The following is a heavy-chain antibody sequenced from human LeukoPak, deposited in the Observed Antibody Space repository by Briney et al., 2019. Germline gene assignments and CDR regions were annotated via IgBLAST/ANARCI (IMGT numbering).Heavy chain of an antibody. J-gene: IGHJ4*02. CDR3: AREYYGSGIHFDY. V-gene: IGHV3-30-3*01. D-gene: IGHD3-10*01. Sequence: GGSLRLSCAASGFTFSSYAMHWVRQAPGKGLEWVAVISYDGSNKYYADSVKGRFTISRDNSKNTLYLQMNSLRAEDTAVYYCAREYYGSGIHFDYWGQGTLVTVSS. CDR1: GFTFSSYA. CDR2: ISYDGSNK.